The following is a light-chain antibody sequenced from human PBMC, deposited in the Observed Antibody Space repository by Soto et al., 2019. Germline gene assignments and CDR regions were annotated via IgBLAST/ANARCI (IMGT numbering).Light chain of an antibody. CDR2: GNS. J-gene: IGLJ1*01. V-gene: IGLV1-40*01. CDR3: QSYDSSLSGSYV. CDR1: SSNIGAGYD. Sequence: QSALTQPPSGSGAPGQRVTISCTGSSSNIGAGYDVHWYQQLPGTAPKLLIHGNSNRPSGVPDRFSGSKSGTSASLAITGLQAEDEADYYCQSYDSSLSGSYVFGTGTKVTVL.